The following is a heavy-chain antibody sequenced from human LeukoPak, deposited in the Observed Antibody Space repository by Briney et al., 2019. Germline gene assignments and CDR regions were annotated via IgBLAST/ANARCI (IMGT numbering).Heavy chain of an antibody. D-gene: IGHD2-15*01. Sequence: GSLRLSCAASGFTFSNYAMSWVRQAPGKGLEWVSVISGSGGSTYHADSVKGRFTISRDNSNNTLYLQMNSLRAEDTAIYYCAKVRSAVVAAATNYWGQGTLVTVSS. CDR3: AKVRSAVVAAATNY. J-gene: IGHJ4*02. CDR1: GFTFSNYA. CDR2: ISGSGGST. V-gene: IGHV3-23*01.